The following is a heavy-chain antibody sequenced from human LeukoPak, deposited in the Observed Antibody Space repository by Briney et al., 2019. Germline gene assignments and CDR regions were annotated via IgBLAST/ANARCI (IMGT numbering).Heavy chain of an antibody. CDR3: ARGLDSGRDLDY. D-gene: IGHD1-26*01. CDR1: GYTFATFG. V-gene: IGHV1-18*01. CDR2: ISGYDGDT. Sequence: ASVKVSCKATGYTFATFGISWVRQAPGQGLEWMGWISGYDGDTNYAQKLQGRVTMTTDTSTSIAYMELRSLRYDDTAMYYCARGLDSGRDLDYWGQGTLVTVSS. J-gene: IGHJ4*02.